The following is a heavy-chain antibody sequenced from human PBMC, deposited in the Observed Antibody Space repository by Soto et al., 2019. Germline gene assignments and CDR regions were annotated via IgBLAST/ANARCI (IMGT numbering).Heavy chain of an antibody. Sequence: QVHLVESGGGVVQAGRSLRLSCTASGLTLNSFAIHWVRQAPGKGLEWVSVISEDGGNKYFAESVRGRFLISRDNSKNTVYLHMNSLTLEDTAVYFCASRLTRTVSALGYWGQGTLVSVSS. J-gene: IGHJ4*02. CDR2: ISEDGGNK. CDR1: GLTLNSFA. V-gene: IGHV3-30-3*01. D-gene: IGHD6-19*01. CDR3: ASRLTRTVSALGY.